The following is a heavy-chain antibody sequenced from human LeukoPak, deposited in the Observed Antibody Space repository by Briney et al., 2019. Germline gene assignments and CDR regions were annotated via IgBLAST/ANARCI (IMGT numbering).Heavy chain of an antibody. CDR1: GGSISSYY. Sequence: PSETLSLTCTVSGGSISSYYWSWIRQPPGKGLEWIGYIYTSGSTNYNPSLKSRVTISVDTSKNQFSLKLSSVTAADTAVYYCAREGMYGSSYDYWGQGTLVTVSS. D-gene: IGHD6-13*01. CDR3: AREGMYGSSYDY. V-gene: IGHV4-4*09. J-gene: IGHJ4*02. CDR2: IYTSGST.